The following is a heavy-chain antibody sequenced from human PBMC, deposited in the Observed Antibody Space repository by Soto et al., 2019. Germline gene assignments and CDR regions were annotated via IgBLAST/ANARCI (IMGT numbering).Heavy chain of an antibody. J-gene: IGHJ6*02. Sequence: SETLSLTCDVYGGSFSGYIWTWIRQTPGKGLQWIGQINHSGSANYNPSLKSRVTISVDTSKNQFSLKLSSVTAADTAVYYCAKLAGYCSGNSCHGDYAMDVWGQGTTVTVSS. CDR2: INHSGSA. V-gene: IGHV4-34*01. CDR3: AKLAGYCSGNSCHGDYAMDV. CDR1: GGSFSGYI. D-gene: IGHD2-2*01.